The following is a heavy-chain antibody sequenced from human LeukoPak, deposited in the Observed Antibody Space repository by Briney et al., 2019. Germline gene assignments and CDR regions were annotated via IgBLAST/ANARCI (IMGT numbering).Heavy chain of an antibody. Sequence: PGGSLRLSCAASGFTFSTYWMHWVRQAPGKGLVWVSRINSDGSRTTYADSVKGRFTISRDNAKNTLSLQMNSLRAEDTAVYYCAGGYSIDYWGQGTLVIVSS. D-gene: IGHD5-18*01. CDR1: GFTFSTYW. V-gene: IGHV3-74*01. CDR3: AGGYSIDY. CDR2: INSDGSRT. J-gene: IGHJ4*02.